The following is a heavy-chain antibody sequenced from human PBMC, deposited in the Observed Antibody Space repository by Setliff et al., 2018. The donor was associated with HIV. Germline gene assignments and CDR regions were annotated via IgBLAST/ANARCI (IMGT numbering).Heavy chain of an antibody. CDR2: TNRDGSST. J-gene: IGHJ2*01. D-gene: IGHD4-17*01. CDR3: VRPPDVMTKVTKANC. CDR1: GFTFSSYW. Sequence: HPGGSLRLSCAASGFTFSSYWMHWVRQAPGKGLVWVSRTNRDGSSTTYADSVKGRFTISRDNARNTLYLQMNSLRAEDTAVYYCVRPPDVMTKVTKANCWGRGTLVTVSS. V-gene: IGHV3-74*01.